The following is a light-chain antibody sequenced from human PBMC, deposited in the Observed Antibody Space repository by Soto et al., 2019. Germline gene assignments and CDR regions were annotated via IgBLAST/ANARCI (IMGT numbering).Light chain of an antibody. Sequence: DIVMTQSPDSLALSLGERATINCKSSQSVLFSSSNENYLAWYQQKPGQPPKLLIYWASTRASGVPDRFSGSGSGTDFTLTISSLQAEDVAVYYRQQYYNTPPWTFGQGTKVEIK. CDR1: QSVLFSSSNENY. CDR2: WAS. CDR3: QQYYNTPPWT. V-gene: IGKV4-1*01. J-gene: IGKJ1*01.